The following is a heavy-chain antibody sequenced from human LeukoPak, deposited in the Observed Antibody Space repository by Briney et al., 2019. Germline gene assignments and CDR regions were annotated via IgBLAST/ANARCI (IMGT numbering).Heavy chain of an antibody. Sequence: PPGGSLRLSCAASGFTVSSNYMSWVRQAPGKGLEWVSVIYSGGSTYYADSVKGRFTISRDNSKNTLYLQMSSLRAEDTAMYYCARDRNTGYGMDVWGQGTTVTVSS. CDR2: IYSGGST. V-gene: IGHV3-53*01. J-gene: IGHJ6*02. CDR1: GFTVSSNY. D-gene: IGHD2-8*02. CDR3: ARDRNTGYGMDV.